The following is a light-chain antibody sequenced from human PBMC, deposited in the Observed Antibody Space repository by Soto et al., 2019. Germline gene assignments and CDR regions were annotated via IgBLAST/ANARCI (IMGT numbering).Light chain of an antibody. J-gene: IGLJ1*01. CDR1: NSNIGAGYD. Sequence: QSVLTQPPSVSGAPVQRVTISCTGSNSNIGAGYDVHWYQQLPGTAPKLLIYGHSNRPSGVPDRFSGAKSGTSASLAITGLQAEDEADYYCQSYDSSLSTYVFGTGTKLTVL. CDR3: QSYDSSLSTYV. V-gene: IGLV1-40*01. CDR2: GHS.